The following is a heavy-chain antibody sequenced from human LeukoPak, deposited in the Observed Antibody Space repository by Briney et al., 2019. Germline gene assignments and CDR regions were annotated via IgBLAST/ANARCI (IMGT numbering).Heavy chain of an antibody. V-gene: IGHV5-51*01. CDR3: ARRSGSGWYSYYFDY. CDR2: IYPGDSDT. D-gene: IGHD6-19*01. Sequence: GESLEISCKGSGSNFTSYWIGWVRQVPGKGLEWMGIIYPGDSDTRYSPSFQGQVTISADKSISTAYLQWSSLKASDTAMYYCARRSGSGWYSYYFDYWGQGTLVTVSS. J-gene: IGHJ4*02. CDR1: GSNFTSYW.